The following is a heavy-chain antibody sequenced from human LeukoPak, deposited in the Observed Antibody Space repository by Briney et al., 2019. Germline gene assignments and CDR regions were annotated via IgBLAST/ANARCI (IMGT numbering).Heavy chain of an antibody. J-gene: IGHJ6*01. D-gene: IGHD3-10*01. V-gene: IGHV3-48*03. CDR1: GFTFSTSE. CDR3: VSGVGMDV. Sequence: PGRSLRLSCIDSGFTFSTSELNWVRQAPGTGLEWLAFINSRNTIYYADSLRGRFTISRDNAKNSLYLQMNSLTVEDTAVYYCVSGVGMDVWGQGTTVTVYS. CDR2: INSRNTI.